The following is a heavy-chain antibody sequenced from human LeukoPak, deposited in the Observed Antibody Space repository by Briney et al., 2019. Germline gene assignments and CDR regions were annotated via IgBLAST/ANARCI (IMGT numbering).Heavy chain of an antibody. CDR2: ISSGSANI. CDR1: GFIFSTYT. V-gene: IGHV3-48*04. CDR3: ARGLVVDEY. Sequence: GGSLRLSCAASGFIFSTYTMNWVRHAPGEGLEWISSISSGSANIYYADSVKGRFTISRDNAKDSLFLQMNSLRAEDTAVYYCARGLVVDEYWGQGTLVTVSS. D-gene: IGHD3-22*01. J-gene: IGHJ4*02.